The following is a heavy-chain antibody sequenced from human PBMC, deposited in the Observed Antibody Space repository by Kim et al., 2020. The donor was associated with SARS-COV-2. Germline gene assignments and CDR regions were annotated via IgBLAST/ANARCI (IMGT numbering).Heavy chain of an antibody. CDR1: GGSFSGYY. D-gene: IGHD2-2*01. CDR3: ARARFGVVVPAARTYYFD. Sequence: SETLSLTCAVYGGSFSGYYWSWIRQPPGKGLEWIGEINHSGSTNYNPSLKSRVTISVDTSKNQFSLKLSSVTAADTAVYYCARARFGVVVPAARTYYFD. V-gene: IGHV4-34*01. J-gene: IGHJ4*01. CDR2: INHSGST.